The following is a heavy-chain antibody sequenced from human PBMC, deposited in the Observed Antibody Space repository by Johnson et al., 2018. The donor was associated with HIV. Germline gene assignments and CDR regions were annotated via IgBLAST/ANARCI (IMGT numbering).Heavy chain of an antibody. CDR3: AKDTNDAFDI. Sequence: EVQLVESGGGLVQPGGSLRLSCAASGFTFSSYWMSWFRQAPGKGLEWVANIKQDGSEKYYGDSVKGRFTISRDNSKKTLYLQMNSLRAEDTAVYHCAKDTNDAFDIWGQGTMVTVSS. CDR1: GFTFSSYW. CDR2: IKQDGSEK. V-gene: IGHV3-7*01. J-gene: IGHJ3*02. D-gene: IGHD1-1*01.